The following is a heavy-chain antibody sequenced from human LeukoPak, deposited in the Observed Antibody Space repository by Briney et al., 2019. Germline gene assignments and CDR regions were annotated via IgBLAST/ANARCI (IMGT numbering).Heavy chain of an antibody. CDR2: INHSGST. J-gene: IGHJ1*01. V-gene: IGHV4-34*01. Sequence: PSETLSLTCAVYGGSFSGYYWSWIRQPPGKGLEWIGEINHSGSTNYNPSLKSRVTISVDTSKNLFSLKLSSVTAADTAVYYCARGILGYCSGGSCYSFPHWGQGTLVTVSS. D-gene: IGHD2-15*01. CDR1: GGSFSGYY. CDR3: ARGILGYCSGGSCYSFPH.